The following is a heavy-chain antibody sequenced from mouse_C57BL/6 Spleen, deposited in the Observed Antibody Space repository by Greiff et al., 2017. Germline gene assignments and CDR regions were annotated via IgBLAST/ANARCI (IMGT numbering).Heavy chain of an antibody. J-gene: IGHJ3*01. CDR1: GYTFTSYW. CDR3: ARSDYYSTPWFAY. D-gene: IGHD2-5*01. Sequence: QVQLQQPGAELVMPGASVKLSCKASGYTFTSYWMHWVKQRPGQGLEWIGEIDPSDSYTTYNQKFKGKSTLTVDKSSSPAYMQLSSLTSEDSAVYYCARSDYYSTPWFAYWGQGTLVTVSA. V-gene: IGHV1-69*01. CDR2: IDPSDSYT.